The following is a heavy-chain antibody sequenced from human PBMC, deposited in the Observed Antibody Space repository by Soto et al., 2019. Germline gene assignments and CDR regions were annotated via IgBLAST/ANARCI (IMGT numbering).Heavy chain of an antibody. Sequence: EVQLLESGGGLVQPGGSLRLSCAASGFTFSSYAMRWVRQAPGKGLEWVSAISGSGGTTYYADSVKGRFTFSRNNYSSMMSLQTDSLCAADTDVYYCAKTANGWFSDFDIWGQGTMVTVSS. CDR1: GFTFSSYA. CDR2: ISGSGGTT. D-gene: IGHD6-19*01. V-gene: IGHV3-23*01. J-gene: IGHJ3*02. CDR3: AKTANGWFSDFDI.